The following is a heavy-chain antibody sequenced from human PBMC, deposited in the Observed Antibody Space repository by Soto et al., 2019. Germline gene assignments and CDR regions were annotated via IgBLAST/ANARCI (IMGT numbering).Heavy chain of an antibody. D-gene: IGHD4-17*01. J-gene: IGHJ6*02. CDR2: ISAYNGNT. Sequence: QVQLVQSGAEVKKPGASVKVSCKASGYTFTSYGISWVRQAPGQGLEWMVWISAYNGNTNYAQKLQGRVTMTTDTSTSTAYMELRSMRADDTAVYYCARDRDDYGDYRSYYGMDVWGQGTTVNVSS. V-gene: IGHV1-18*04. CDR1: GYTFTSYG. CDR3: ARDRDDYGDYRSYYGMDV.